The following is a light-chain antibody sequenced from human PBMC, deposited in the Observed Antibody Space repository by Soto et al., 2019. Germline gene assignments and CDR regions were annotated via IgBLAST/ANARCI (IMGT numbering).Light chain of an antibody. J-gene: IGKJ1*01. Sequence: DLQMTQSPSTLSASVGDRVTITCRASQSISGSLAWYQQKPGKAPKLLIYKASTLESGVPSRFSGSGSGTEFTLTISSLQPDDFATYYCQQYNTYWAFGQGTKVEIK. CDR2: KAS. CDR1: QSISGS. CDR3: QQYNTYWA. V-gene: IGKV1-5*03.